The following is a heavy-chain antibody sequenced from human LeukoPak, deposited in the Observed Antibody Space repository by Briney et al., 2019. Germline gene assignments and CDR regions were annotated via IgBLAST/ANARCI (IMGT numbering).Heavy chain of an antibody. D-gene: IGHD1-7*01. J-gene: IGHJ4*02. Sequence: PGGSLRLSRAASGFTLSDYSMKWVRQAPGKGLEWVSSISSSSDYIYYADSLKGRFTISRDNARNSLYLQMSSLRAEDTAVYYCARDIAGRELLDYWGQGTLVTVSS. CDR3: ARDIAGRELLDY. CDR1: GFTLSDYS. V-gene: IGHV3-21*01. CDR2: ISSSSDYI.